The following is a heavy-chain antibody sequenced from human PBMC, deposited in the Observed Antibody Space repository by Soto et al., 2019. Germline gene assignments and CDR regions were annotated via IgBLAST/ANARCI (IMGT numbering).Heavy chain of an antibody. Sequence: VPLVQSGAEAKKPGASVKVSCRTSGYSFSDYGVSWVRQAPGQGLEWVGWISVHNGNINYAEKFQGRLTLTTDTSTSTASMELRSLTSDDTAVYYCARDSVSGKDFWSAYSGGYFDSWGQGTLLSVSS. CDR3: ARDSVSGKDFWSAYSGGYFDS. V-gene: IGHV1-18*01. J-gene: IGHJ4*02. CDR1: GYSFSDYG. D-gene: IGHD3-3*01. CDR2: ISVHNGNI.